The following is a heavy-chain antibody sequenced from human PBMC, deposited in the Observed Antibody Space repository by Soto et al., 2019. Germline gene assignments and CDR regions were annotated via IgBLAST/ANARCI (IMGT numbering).Heavy chain of an antibody. Sequence: EVQLLESGGGLVQPGGSLRLSCAASGFTLSSYAMSWVRQAPGKGLEWVSAISGSGGTTYYADSVKGRFTISRYTSKNTLYLQMNSLRAEDTAVYYCAKVERYYYDSSGYYSSPLFWGQGTLVTVSS. D-gene: IGHD3-22*01. CDR3: AKVERYYYDSSGYYSSPLF. CDR1: GFTLSSYA. J-gene: IGHJ4*02. V-gene: IGHV3-23*01. CDR2: ISGSGGTT.